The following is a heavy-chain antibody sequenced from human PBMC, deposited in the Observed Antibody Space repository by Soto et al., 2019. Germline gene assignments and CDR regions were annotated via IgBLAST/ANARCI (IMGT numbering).Heavy chain of an antibody. CDR3: VRVTSVLGSEGAYVGSWFDP. D-gene: IGHD5-12*01. CDR1: GFTFSSYW. J-gene: IGHJ5*02. CDR2: VRQDGSQK. V-gene: IGHV3-7*03. Sequence: HPGGSLRLSCEASGFTFSSYWMSWVRQAPGKGLEWVANVRQDGSQKYLVDSVKGRFTISRDNAKNSMYLQMNSLRAEDTAVYYCVRVTSVLGSEGAYVGSWFDPWGQGTLVT.